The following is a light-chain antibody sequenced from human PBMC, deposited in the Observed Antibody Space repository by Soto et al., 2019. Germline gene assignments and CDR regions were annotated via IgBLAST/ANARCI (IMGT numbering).Light chain of an antibody. CDR3: QQYNSYSRTWT. CDR1: QSISSW. Sequence: DIQMTQSPSTLSASVGDRVTITCRASQSISSWLAWYQQKPGKAPKLLIYKASSLESGVPSRFSGSGSGTEITLTISSLQPDDFATYYCQQYNSYSRTWTFGQGTKVDIK. V-gene: IGKV1-5*03. CDR2: KAS. J-gene: IGKJ1*01.